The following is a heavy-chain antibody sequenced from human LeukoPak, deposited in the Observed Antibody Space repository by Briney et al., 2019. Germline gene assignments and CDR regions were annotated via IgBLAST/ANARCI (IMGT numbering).Heavy chain of an antibody. CDR2: INWNGGTT. J-gene: IGHJ6*04. Sequence: GGSLRLSCAASGFTFDDYGMSWVRQAPGKGLEWVSAINWNGGTTGYADSVKGRFTISRDNAKNSLYLQMNSLRAEDTAVYYCAGLGITMIGGVWGKGTTVTISS. D-gene: IGHD3-10*02. V-gene: IGHV3-20*04. CDR1: GFTFDDYG. CDR3: AGLGITMIGGV.